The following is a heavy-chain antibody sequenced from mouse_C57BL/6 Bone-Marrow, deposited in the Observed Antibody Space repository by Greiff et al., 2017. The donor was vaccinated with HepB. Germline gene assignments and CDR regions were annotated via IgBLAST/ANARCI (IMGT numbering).Heavy chain of an antibody. J-gene: IGHJ2*01. Sequence: EVQLVESGGDLVKPGGSLKLSCAASGFTFSSYGMSWVRQTPDKRLEWVATISSGGSYTYYPDSVKGRFTISRDNAKNTLYLQMSSLKSEDTAMYYCARHTEGYDDYFDYWGQGTTLTVSA. CDR1: GFTFSSYG. V-gene: IGHV5-6*01. D-gene: IGHD2-2*01. CDR3: ARHTEGYDDYFDY. CDR2: ISSGGSYT.